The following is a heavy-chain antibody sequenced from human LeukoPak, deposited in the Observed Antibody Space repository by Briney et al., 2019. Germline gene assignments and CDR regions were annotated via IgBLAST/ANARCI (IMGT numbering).Heavy chain of an antibody. CDR3: AKSLGYCGGGSCSTPPMDY. CDR1: GFTFSDYY. J-gene: IGHJ4*02. V-gene: IGHV3-11*01. CDR2: ISSSGSTI. Sequence: GGSLRLSCAASGFTFSDYYMSWIRQAPGKGLEWVSYISSSGSTIYYADSVKGRFTISRDNAKNSLYLQMNILRAEDTAVYYWAKSLGYCGGGSCSTPPMDYWGQGPLVTVPS. D-gene: IGHD2-15*01.